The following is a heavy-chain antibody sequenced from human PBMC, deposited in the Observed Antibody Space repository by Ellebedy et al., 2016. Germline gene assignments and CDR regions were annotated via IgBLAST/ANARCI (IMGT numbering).Heavy chain of an antibody. V-gene: IGHV4-59*08. CDR1: GGSISSYY. CDR3: ARRRDGYNDY. Sequence: SETLSLTXTVSGGSISSYYWSWIRQPPGKGLEWIGSIYYSGSTYYNPSLKSRVTISVDTSKNQFSLKLSSVTAADTAVYYCARRRDGYNDYWGQGTLVTVSS. CDR2: IYYSGST. J-gene: IGHJ4*02. D-gene: IGHD5-24*01.